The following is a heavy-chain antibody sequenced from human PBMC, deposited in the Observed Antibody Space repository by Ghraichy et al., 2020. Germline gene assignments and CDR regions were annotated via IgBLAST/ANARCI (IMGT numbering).Heavy chain of an antibody. CDR1: GYSFTSYW. D-gene: IGHD3-16*01. CDR2: IYPGDSDT. V-gene: IGHV5-51*01. CDR3: ARHGLTVGLVMLGALDY. Sequence: GGSLRLSCKGSGYSFTSYWIGWVRQMPGKGLEWMGIIYPGDSDTRYSPSFQGQVTISADKSISTAYLQWSSLKASDTAMYYCARHGLTVGLVMLGALDYWGQGTLVTVSS. J-gene: IGHJ4*02.